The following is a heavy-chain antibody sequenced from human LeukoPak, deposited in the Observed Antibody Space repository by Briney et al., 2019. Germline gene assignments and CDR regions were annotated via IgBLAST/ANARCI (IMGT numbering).Heavy chain of an antibody. CDR1: GVTFEDYY. D-gene: IGHD3-10*01. Sequence: GGSLRLSCTGSGVTFEDYYLSWIRQAPGKGLEWISYVSSTGGSTYYADSVKGRFTISRDNSKNSLYLQMNSLRTEDTALYYCAKDIVVPGGSGGYYWGVDYWGQGTLVTVSS. CDR2: VSSTGGST. CDR3: AKDIVVPGGSGGYYWGVDY. V-gene: IGHV3-43*02. J-gene: IGHJ4*02.